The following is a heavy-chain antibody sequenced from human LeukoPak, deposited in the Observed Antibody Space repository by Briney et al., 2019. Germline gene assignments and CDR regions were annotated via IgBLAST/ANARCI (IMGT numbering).Heavy chain of an antibody. Sequence: GESLKISCKGSGYSFTSYWIGRVRQMPGKGLEWMGIIYPGDSDTRYSPSFQGQVTISADKSISTAYLQWSSLKASDTAMYYCARLDWTYYYDSSGYYRLYYYGMDVWGQGTTVTVSS. CDR2: IYPGDSDT. D-gene: IGHD3-22*01. V-gene: IGHV5-51*01. CDR1: GYSFTSYW. CDR3: ARLDWTYYYDSSGYYRLYYYGMDV. J-gene: IGHJ6*02.